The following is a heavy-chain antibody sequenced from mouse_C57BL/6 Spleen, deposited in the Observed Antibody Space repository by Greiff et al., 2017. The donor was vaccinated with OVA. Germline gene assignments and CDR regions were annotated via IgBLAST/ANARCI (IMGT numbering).Heavy chain of an antibody. CDR1: GFSLSTSGMG. CDR3: RSHYYGSSHWYFDV. CDR2: IYWDDDK. J-gene: IGHJ1*03. V-gene: IGHV8-12*01. Sequence: QVTLKESGPGILQSSQTLSLTCSFSGFSLSTSGMGVSWIRQPSGKGLEWLAHIYWDDDKRYNPSLKSRLTISKDTSRNQVFLKITSVDTADTATYYCRSHYYGSSHWYFDVWGTGTTVTVSS. D-gene: IGHD1-1*01.